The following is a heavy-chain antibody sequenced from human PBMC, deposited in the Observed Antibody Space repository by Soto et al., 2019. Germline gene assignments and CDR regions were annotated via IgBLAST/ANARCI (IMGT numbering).Heavy chain of an antibody. CDR1: GFTFSNYA. J-gene: IGHJ4*02. D-gene: IGHD3-3*01. V-gene: IGHV3-23*01. CDR2: ISGGGGST. Sequence: EVQLLEFGGDLVQPGGSLRLSCAASGFTFSNYAMSWVRQAPGKGLEWVSAISGGGGSTYYADSVKGRFTISRDNSRNTLFLQMNSLRAEDTAVYYCAKDPPVAMIFGVVIPPYYFDYWGQGTLVTVSS. CDR3: AKDPPVAMIFGVVIPPYYFDY.